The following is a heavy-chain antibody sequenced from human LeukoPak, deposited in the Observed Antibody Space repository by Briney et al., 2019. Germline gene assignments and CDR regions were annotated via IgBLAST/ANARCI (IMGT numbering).Heavy chain of an antibody. D-gene: IGHD1-26*01. CDR1: GFTVSSNY. CDR3: ARGSGRPTQGAFDI. J-gene: IGHJ3*02. CDR2: IYSGGST. Sequence: GGSLRLSCAASGFTVSSNYMSWVRQAPGKGLEWVSVIYSGGSTYYADSVKGRFTISRDNSKNTLYLQMNSLRAEDTAVYYCARGSGRPTQGAFDIWGQGTMVTVSS. V-gene: IGHV3-53*01.